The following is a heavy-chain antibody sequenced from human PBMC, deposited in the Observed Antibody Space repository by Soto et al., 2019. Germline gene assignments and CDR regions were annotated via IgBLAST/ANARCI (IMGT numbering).Heavy chain of an antibody. CDR2: IYYSGST. Sequence: SETLSLTCTVSGGSISSYYWSWIRQPPGKGLEWIGYIYYSGSTNYDPSLKSRVTISVDTSKNQFSLKLSSVTAADTAVYYCASGLKAAGIRTDYYYGMDVWGQGTTVTVSS. J-gene: IGHJ6*02. D-gene: IGHD6-13*01. CDR3: ASGLKAAGIRTDYYYGMDV. V-gene: IGHV4-59*01. CDR1: GGSISSYY.